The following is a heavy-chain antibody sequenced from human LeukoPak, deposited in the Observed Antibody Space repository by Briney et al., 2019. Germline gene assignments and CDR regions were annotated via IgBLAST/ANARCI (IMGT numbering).Heavy chain of an antibody. J-gene: IGHJ4*02. CDR3: ASTLPPIR. CDR1: GSTFSSYA. D-gene: IGHD3-3*02. CDR2: ISSNGGST. V-gene: IGHV3-64*01. Sequence: PGGCLRLSCAASGSTFSSYAMHWVRQAPGKGLEYVSAISSNGGSTYYANSVKGRFTISRDNSKNTLYLQMGSLRAEDMAVYYCASTLPPIRWGQGTLVTVSS.